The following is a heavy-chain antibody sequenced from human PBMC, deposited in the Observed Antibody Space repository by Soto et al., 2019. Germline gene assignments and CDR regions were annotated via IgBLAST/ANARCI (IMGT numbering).Heavy chain of an antibody. J-gene: IGHJ3*01. CDR2: IYNTGTT. CDR3: ATDSTGYYSDAFDV. CDR1: GAAMSSYY. V-gene: IGHV4-59*03. D-gene: IGHD3-22*01. Sequence: QLQESGPGLVKPSETLSLTCTVSGAAMSSYYWSWVRQSPGKGLEWIGNIYNTGTTDYNPSLKSRVTISAERSKFQFSLKLTSVTAAATAVYYCATDSTGYYSDAFDVWGQGARVIVSS.